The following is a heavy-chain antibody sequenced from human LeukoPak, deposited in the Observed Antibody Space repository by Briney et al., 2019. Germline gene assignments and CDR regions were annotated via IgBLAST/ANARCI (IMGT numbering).Heavy chain of an antibody. D-gene: IGHD3-22*01. J-gene: IGHJ4*02. CDR2: IYYSGST. CDR3: ARRFYYDSSGYYFDY. Sequence: WVRQPPGKGLEWIGSIYYSGSTYYNPSLKSRVTISVDTSKNQFSLKLSSVTAADTAVYYCARRFYYDSSGYYFDYWGQGTLVTVSS. V-gene: IGHV4-39*01.